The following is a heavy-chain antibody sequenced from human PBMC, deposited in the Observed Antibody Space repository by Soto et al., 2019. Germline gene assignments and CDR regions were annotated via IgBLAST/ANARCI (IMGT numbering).Heavy chain of an antibody. J-gene: IGHJ3*02. CDR3: ARVSGSYYSNDAFDI. V-gene: IGHV3-20*04. CDR1: GFIFDDYA. Sequence: PGGSLRLSCAGSGFIFDDYAMNWVRQAPGKGLEWVSGINWNGGSTGFADSVKGRFTISRDNSKNSLYLQMNSLRAEDTALYYCARVSGSYYSNDAFDIWGQGTMVTVSS. D-gene: IGHD1-26*01. CDR2: INWNGGST.